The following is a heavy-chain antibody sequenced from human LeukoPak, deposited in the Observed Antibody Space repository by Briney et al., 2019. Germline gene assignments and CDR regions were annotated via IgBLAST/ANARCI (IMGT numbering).Heavy chain of an antibody. CDR2: IYHSGST. J-gene: IGHJ4*02. CDR1: GYSISSGYY. V-gene: IGHV4-38-2*02. CDR3: AREGGDYGQGGFDY. Sequence: SKTLSLTCTVSGYSISSGYYWGWIRQPPGKGLEWIGSIYHSGSTYYNPSLKSRVTISVDTSKNQFSLKLSSVTAADTAVYYCAREGGDYGQGGFDYWGQGTLVTVSS. D-gene: IGHD4-17*01.